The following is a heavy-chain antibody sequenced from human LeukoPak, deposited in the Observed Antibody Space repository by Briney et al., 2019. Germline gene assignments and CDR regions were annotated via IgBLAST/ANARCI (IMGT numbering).Heavy chain of an antibody. D-gene: IGHD6-13*01. CDR1: GFTFDDYG. J-gene: IGHJ5*02. CDR2: INWNSGSI. V-gene: IGHV3-20*04. Sequence: RAGGSLRLSCAASGFTFDDYGMSWVRQAPGKGLEWVSGINWNSGSIGYADSVKGRFTISRDNAKNSLYLQMNSLRAEDTALYYCAKSWSSWYESPRFDPWGQGTLVTVSS. CDR3: AKSWSSWYESPRFDP.